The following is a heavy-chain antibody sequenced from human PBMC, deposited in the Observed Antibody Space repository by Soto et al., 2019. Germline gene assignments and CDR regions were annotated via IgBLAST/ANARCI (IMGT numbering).Heavy chain of an antibody. Sequence: GGSLRLSCAASGFTFSSYSMNWVRQAPGKGLEWVSSISRSGGSTYYAESVKGRFTISRDNSKNTLDLQLNSLRAEDTAVYYCAKYRGSSYNYNPFDAWGKGTMVTVSS. CDR2: ISRSGGST. D-gene: IGHD5-12*01. CDR1: GFTFSSYS. CDR3: AKYRGSSYNYNPFDA. J-gene: IGHJ3*01. V-gene: IGHV3-23*01.